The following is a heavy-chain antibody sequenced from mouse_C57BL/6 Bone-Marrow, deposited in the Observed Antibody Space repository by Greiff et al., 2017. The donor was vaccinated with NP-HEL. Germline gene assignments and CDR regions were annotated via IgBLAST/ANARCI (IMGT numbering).Heavy chain of an antibody. V-gene: IGHV1-61*01. Sequence: QVQLKQPGAELVRPGSSVKLSCKASGYTFTSYWMDWVKQRPGQGLEWIGNIYPSDSETHYNQKFKDKATLTVDKSSSTAYMQLSSLTSEDSAVYYCARNYGSSYDVWGTGTTVTVSS. J-gene: IGHJ1*03. CDR3: ARNYGSSYDV. CDR2: IYPSDSET. D-gene: IGHD1-1*01. CDR1: GYTFTSYW.